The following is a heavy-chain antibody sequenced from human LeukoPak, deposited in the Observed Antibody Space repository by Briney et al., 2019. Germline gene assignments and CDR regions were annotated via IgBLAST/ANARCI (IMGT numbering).Heavy chain of an antibody. V-gene: IGHV3-23*01. CDR1: GFTFSNAW. CDR2: ISGSGGST. D-gene: IGHD6-13*01. CDR3: AKETRRIAAAVDAFDI. J-gene: IGHJ3*02. Sequence: PGGSLRLSCAASGFTFSNAWMSWVRQAPGKGLEWVSAISGSGGSTYYADSVKGRFTISRDNSKNTLYLQMNSLRAEDTAVYYCAKETRRIAAAVDAFDIWGQGTMVTVSS.